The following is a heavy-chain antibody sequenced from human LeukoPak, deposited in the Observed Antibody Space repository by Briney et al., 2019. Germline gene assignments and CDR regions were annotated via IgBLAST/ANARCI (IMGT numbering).Heavy chain of an antibody. J-gene: IGHJ6*03. CDR2: IYTSGST. CDR1: GGSISSYY. V-gene: IGHV4-4*07. Sequence: SETLSLTCTVSGGSISSYYWSWIRQPAGKGLEWIGRIYTSGSTNYNPSLKSRVTISVDTSKNQFSLKLSSVTAADTAVYYCARDQYSSSTIYYYYMDVWGKGTTVTVSS. D-gene: IGHD6-13*01. CDR3: ARDQYSSSTIYYYYMDV.